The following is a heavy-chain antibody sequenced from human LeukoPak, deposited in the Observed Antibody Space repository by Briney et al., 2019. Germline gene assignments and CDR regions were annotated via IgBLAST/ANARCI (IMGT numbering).Heavy chain of an antibody. V-gene: IGHV1-46*01. D-gene: IGHD2-8*01. J-gene: IGHJ4*02. CDR1: GYTFTSYY. Sequence: ASVKVSCKASGYTFTSYYMHWVRQAPGQGLEWMGIINPSGGSTSYAQKFQGRVTATRDTSTSTVYMELSSLRSEDTAVYYCARDSIVLGPDYWGQGTLVTVSS. CDR3: ARDSIVLGPDY. CDR2: INPSGGST.